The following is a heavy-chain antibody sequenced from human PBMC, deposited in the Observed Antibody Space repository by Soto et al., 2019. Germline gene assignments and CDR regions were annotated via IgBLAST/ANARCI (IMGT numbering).Heavy chain of an antibody. CDR1: GGSISSSSYY. D-gene: IGHD4-17*01. Sequence: PSETLSLTCTVSGGSISSSSYYWGWIRQPPGKGLEWIGSICYSGSTYYNPSLKSRVTISVDTSKNQFPLKLSSVTAADTAVYYCAGTSGIRGDYGDYRYYYGMDVWGQGTTVTVSS. V-gene: IGHV4-39*01. J-gene: IGHJ6*02. CDR2: ICYSGST. CDR3: AGTSGIRGDYGDYRYYYGMDV.